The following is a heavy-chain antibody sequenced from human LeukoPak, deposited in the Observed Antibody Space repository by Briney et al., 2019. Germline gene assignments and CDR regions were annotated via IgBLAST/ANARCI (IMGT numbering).Heavy chain of an antibody. D-gene: IGHD5-24*01. CDR1: GFTFSSYA. V-gene: IGHV3-30-3*01. CDR3: ARESDGYNYQPFDY. J-gene: IGHJ4*02. Sequence: PGRSLRLSCAASGFTFSSYAMHWVRQAPGKGLEWGAVISYDGSNKYYADSVKGRFTISRDNSKNTLYLQMNSLRAEDTAVYYCARESDGYNYQPFDYWGQGTLVTVSS. CDR2: ISYDGSNK.